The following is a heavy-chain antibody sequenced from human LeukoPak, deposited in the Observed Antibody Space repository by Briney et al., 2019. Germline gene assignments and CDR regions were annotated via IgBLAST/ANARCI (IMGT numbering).Heavy chain of an antibody. CDR2: IYHSGST. Sequence: NPSETLSLTCTVSGYSISSGYYRGWIRQPPGKGLEWIGSIYHSGSTYYNPSLKSRVTISVDTSKNHFSLKLSSVTAADTVVYYCARRRDGARSGVSSGSPFDYWGQGTLVTVSS. D-gene: IGHD1-26*01. V-gene: IGHV4-38-2*02. J-gene: IGHJ4*02. CDR3: ARRRDGARSGVSSGSPFDY. CDR1: GYSISSGYY.